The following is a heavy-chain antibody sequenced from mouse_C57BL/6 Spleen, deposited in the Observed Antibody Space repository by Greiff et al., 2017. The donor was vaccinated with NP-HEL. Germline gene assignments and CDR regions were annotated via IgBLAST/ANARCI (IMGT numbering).Heavy chain of an antibody. D-gene: IGHD1-1*01. CDR3: ARDFYYGSSYYFDY. V-gene: IGHV1-64*01. Sequence: VQLQQPGAELVKPGASVKLSCKASGYTFTSYWMHWVKQRPGQGLEWIGMIHPNSGSTNYNEKFKSKATLTVDKSSSTAYMQLSSLTSEDSAVYYCARDFYYGSSYYFDYWGQGTTLTVSS. J-gene: IGHJ2*01. CDR2: IHPNSGST. CDR1: GYTFTSYW.